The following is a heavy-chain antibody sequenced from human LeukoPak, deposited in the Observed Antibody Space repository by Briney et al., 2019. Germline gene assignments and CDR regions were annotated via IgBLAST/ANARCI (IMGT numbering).Heavy chain of an antibody. D-gene: IGHD3-9*01. J-gene: IGHJ3*02. CDR1: GGSISSYY. CDR3: AREKYFDPPGAFDI. V-gene: IGHV4-59*01. CDR2: IYYSGST. Sequence: SETLSLTCTVSGGSISSYYWSWIRRPPGKGLEWIGYIYYSGSTNYNPSLKSRVTISVDTSKNQFSLKLSSVTAADTAVYYCAREKYFDPPGAFDIWGQGTMVTVSS.